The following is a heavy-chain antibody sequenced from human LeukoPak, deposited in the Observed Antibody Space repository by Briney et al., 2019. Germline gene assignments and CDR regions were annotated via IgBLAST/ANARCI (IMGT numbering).Heavy chain of an antibody. D-gene: IGHD6-13*01. Sequence: SETLSLTCSVAGGSISSYYWSWIRQPAGKGLEWIGRIYSSGDSDYNPSLKSRDTMSVDTSKNQFSLRLTSVTAADTAVYYCARGVAAAPERAFDIWGQGTMVTVSS. CDR3: ARGVAAAPERAFDI. V-gene: IGHV4-4*07. CDR1: GGSISSYY. CDR2: IYSSGDS. J-gene: IGHJ3*02.